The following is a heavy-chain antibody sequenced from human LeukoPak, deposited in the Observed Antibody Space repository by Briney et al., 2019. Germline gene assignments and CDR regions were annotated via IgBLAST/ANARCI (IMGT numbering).Heavy chain of an antibody. J-gene: IGHJ2*01. D-gene: IGHD4-17*01. CDR3: ARRGAFDGDYGWYFDL. Sequence: PSETLSLTCTVSGGSISSYYWSWIRQPPGKGLEWIGYIYYSGSTNYNPSLKSRVTISVDTSKNQFSLKLSSVTAADTAVYYCARRGAFDGDYGWYFDLWGRGTLVTVSS. V-gene: IGHV4-59*08. CDR2: IYYSGST. CDR1: GGSISSYY.